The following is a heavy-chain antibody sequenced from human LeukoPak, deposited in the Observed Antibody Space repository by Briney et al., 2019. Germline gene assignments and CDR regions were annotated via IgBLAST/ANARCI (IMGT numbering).Heavy chain of an antibody. CDR3: ASLKTYYYGSGSYQPYDY. J-gene: IGHJ4*02. V-gene: IGHV4-61*02. Sequence: SQTLSLTCTVSGGSISSGSYYWSWIRQPAGKGLEWIGRIYTSGSTNYNPSLKSRVTISVDTSKNQFSLKLSSVTAADTAVYYCASLKTYYYGSGSYQPYDYWGQGTLVTVSS. CDR1: GGSISSGSYY. CDR2: IYTSGST. D-gene: IGHD3-10*01.